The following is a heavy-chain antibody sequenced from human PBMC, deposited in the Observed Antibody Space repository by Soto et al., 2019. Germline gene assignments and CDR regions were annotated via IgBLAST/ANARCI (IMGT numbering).Heavy chain of an antibody. Sequence: EVHLVESGGGLVQPGGSLRLSCVASGFTFSDYWMHWVRQAPGKGLVWVSRIKSDGSSTSYADSVEGRFTISRDNAKNTLFLQMPSLRAEDSAVYYCVRAVTATPEYWGQGTLVTVSS. V-gene: IGHV3-74*01. CDR2: IKSDGSST. D-gene: IGHD1-20*01. CDR1: GFTFSDYW. CDR3: VRAVTATPEY. J-gene: IGHJ4*02.